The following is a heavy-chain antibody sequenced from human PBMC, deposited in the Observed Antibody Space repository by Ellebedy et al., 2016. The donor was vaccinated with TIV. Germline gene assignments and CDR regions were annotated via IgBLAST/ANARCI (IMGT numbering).Heavy chain of an antibody. V-gene: IGHV4-59*01. Sequence: MPSETLSLTCTVTGGSMSSSVWNWIRQPPGKGLEWIGYIYNSGSTNYNPSLKSRVIMSIDTSENQFSLRLSSVTAADTAVYYCAREDYDILTGNNDWFDPWGQGTLVIVSS. CDR3: AREDYDILTGNNDWFDP. D-gene: IGHD3-9*01. J-gene: IGHJ5*02. CDR1: GGSMSSSV. CDR2: IYNSGST.